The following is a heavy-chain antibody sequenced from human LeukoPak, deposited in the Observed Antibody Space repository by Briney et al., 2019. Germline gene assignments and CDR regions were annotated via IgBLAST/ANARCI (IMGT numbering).Heavy chain of an antibody. CDR1: GDTVGSNF. CDR3: ARDSSSWYYYYGMDV. D-gene: IGHD6-13*01. CDR2: IYSGGST. V-gene: IGHV3-66*01. Sequence: GGSLRLSCAVSGDTVGSNFMSWVRQAPGKGLEWVSVIYSGGSTYYADSVKGRFTISRDNSKNTLYLQMNSLRAEDTAVYYCARDSSSWYYYYGMDVWGQGTTVTVSS. J-gene: IGHJ6*02.